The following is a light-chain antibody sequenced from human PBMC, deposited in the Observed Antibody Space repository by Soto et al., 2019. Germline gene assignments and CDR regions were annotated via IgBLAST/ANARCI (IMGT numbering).Light chain of an antibody. CDR2: SNN. J-gene: IGLJ1*01. V-gene: IGLV1-44*01. Sequence: QSVLTQPPSPSGTPGQRVTISCSGSSSNIGSNTVNWYQQLPRTAPKLVIFSNNQRHSGVPDRFSGSKSGTSASLAISGLQSEDEADYYCAAWDDSLNAYVFGTGTRSPS. CDR1: SSNIGSNT. CDR3: AAWDDSLNAYV.